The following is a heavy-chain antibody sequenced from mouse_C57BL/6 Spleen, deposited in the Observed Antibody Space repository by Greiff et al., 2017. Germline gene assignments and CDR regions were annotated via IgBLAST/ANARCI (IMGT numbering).Heavy chain of an antibody. CDR1: GFTFTDYY. V-gene: IGHV7-3*01. J-gene: IGHJ2*01. CDR3: ASHSQLGRDYFDY. CDR2: IRNKANGYTT. D-gene: IGHD4-1*02. Sequence: DVKLVESGGGLVQPGGSLSLSCAASGFTFTDYYMSWVRQPPGKALEWLGFIRNKANGYTTEYSASVKGRFTISRDNSQSILYLQMNALRAEDSATYYCASHSQLGRDYFDYWGQGTTLTVSS.